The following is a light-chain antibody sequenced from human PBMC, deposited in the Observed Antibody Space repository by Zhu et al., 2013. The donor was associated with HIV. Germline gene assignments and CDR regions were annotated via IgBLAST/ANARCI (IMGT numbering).Light chain of an antibody. J-gene: IGKJ4*01. CDR1: QSVSNS. CDR2: DAS. V-gene: IGKV3-11*01. CDR3: QQRSTWPS. Sequence: EIVLTQSPATLSLSPGERASLSCRASQSVSNSLAWYQQKPGQAPRLLIYDASNRATGIPARFSGSGSGTEFTLTISSLEPEDFAVYYCQQRSTWPSFGGGTKLEIK.